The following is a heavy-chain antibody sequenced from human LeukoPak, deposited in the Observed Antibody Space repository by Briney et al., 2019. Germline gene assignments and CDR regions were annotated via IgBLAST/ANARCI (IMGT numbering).Heavy chain of an antibody. Sequence: ASVKVSCKASGYTFTNYGISWVRQAPGQGLEWMGWINTNTGNPTYAQGFTGRFVFSLDTSVSTAYLQISSLKAEDTAVYYCARGGSSGWKDYYFDYWGQGTLVTVSS. CDR3: ARGGSSGWKDYYFDY. D-gene: IGHD6-19*01. CDR2: INTNTGNP. J-gene: IGHJ4*02. CDR1: GYTFTNYG. V-gene: IGHV7-4-1*02.